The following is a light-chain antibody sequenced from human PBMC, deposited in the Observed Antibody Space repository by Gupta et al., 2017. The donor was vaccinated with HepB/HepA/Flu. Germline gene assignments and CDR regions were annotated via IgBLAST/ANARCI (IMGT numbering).Light chain of an antibody. Sequence: EIVLTHSPATLSLSPGERATLSCRASQSVSSYLAWYQQKPSQAPRLLIYDASNRATGIPARFSGSGSGTDFTLTISSLEPEDFAVYDGQQRSNWPPLFTFGPGTKVDIK. CDR2: DAS. CDR3: QQRSNWPPLFT. V-gene: IGKV3-11*01. CDR1: QSVSSY. J-gene: IGKJ3*01.